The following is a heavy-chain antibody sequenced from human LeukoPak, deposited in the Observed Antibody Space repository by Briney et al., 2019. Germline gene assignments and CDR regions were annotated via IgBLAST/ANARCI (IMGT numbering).Heavy chain of an antibody. CDR1: GDTFSTYA. CDR2: IIPIYGST. J-gene: IGHJ3*02. Sequence: ASVKVSCKASGDTFSTYALSWVRQAPGQGLEWTGEIIPIYGSTNYAQKFQGRVTITADETTSTVYLELSSLRSEDTAVYYCARDPLYDNSAYSHAFDIWGQGTMVTVSS. V-gene: IGHV1-69*01. CDR3: ARDPLYDNSAYSHAFDI. D-gene: IGHD3-22*01.